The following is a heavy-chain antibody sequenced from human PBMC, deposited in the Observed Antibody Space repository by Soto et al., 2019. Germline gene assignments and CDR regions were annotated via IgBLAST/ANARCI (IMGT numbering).Heavy chain of an antibody. J-gene: IGHJ5*02. CDR1: GGSFSGYY. Sequence: SETLSLTCAVYGGSFSGYYWSWIRQPPGKGLEWIGEINHSGSTNYNPSLKSRVTIPVDTSKNQFSLKLSSVTAADTAVYYCARKGRLRRGYNWFDPWGQGTLVTVSS. CDR2: INHSGST. V-gene: IGHV4-34*01. D-gene: IGHD5-12*01. CDR3: ARKGRLRRGYNWFDP.